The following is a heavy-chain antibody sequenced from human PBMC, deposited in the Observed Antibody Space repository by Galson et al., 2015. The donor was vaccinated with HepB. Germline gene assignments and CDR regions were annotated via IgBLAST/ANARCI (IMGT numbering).Heavy chain of an antibody. Sequence: SLRLSCAVSGFPVTDNYMSWVRQAPGKGLEWLSLIYSGETTNFAHYLKGRFTISRDNSKNTVYLHISSLRVEDTAVYYCPSSYCTGGSCYFDDWGQGTLLTVSS. J-gene: IGHJ4*02. D-gene: IGHD2-15*01. V-gene: IGHV3-53*01. CDR2: IYSGETT. CDR1: GFPVTDNY. CDR3: PSSYCTGGSCYFDD.